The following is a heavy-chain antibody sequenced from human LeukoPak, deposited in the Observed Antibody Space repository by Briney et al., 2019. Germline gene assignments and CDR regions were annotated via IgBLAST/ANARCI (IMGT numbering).Heavy chain of an antibody. CDR3: ARHGGSYYFDY. CDR2: IYYSGTT. Sequence: SETLSLTCTVSGGSISNSNYYWGWVRQPPGKGVEWIGSIYYSGTTYYNPSLKSRVTKSVDTSKNQFSLNLSSGSAADTAVYYCARHGGSYYFDYWGQGTLVTVSS. V-gene: IGHV4-39*01. D-gene: IGHD1-26*01. CDR1: GGSISNSNYY. J-gene: IGHJ4*02.